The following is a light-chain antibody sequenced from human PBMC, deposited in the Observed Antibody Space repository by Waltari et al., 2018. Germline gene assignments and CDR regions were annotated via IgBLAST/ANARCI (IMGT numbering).Light chain of an antibody. CDR1: QSVSSH. J-gene: IGKJ3*01. V-gene: IGKV3-11*01. CDR3: QQRSNWPKVT. CDR2: DVS. Sequence: EIVLTQSPATLSLSPGERATLPCRASQSVSSHLAWYQQKPGRAPRLLIYDVSNRATGIPARFSGSGSGTDFTLTISSIEPEDLAIYYCQQRSNWPKVTFGPGTKVDIK.